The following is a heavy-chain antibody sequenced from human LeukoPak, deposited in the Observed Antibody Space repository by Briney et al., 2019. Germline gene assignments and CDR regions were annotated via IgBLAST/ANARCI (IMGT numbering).Heavy chain of an antibody. CDR3: AKDGSRNYYYDSSGYDFDY. CDR1: GFTFSSYG. V-gene: IGHV3-30*18. CDR2: ISYDGSNK. D-gene: IGHD3-22*01. Sequence: GGSLRLSCAASGFTFSSYGMHWVRQAPGKGLEWVAVISYDGSNKYYADSVKGRFTISRDNSKNTLYLQMNSLRAEDTAVYYCAKDGSRNYYYDSSGYDFDYWGQGTLVTVSS. J-gene: IGHJ4*02.